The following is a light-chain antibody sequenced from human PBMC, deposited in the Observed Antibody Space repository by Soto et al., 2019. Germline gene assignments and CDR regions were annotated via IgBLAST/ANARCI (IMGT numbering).Light chain of an antibody. CDR3: CSYAGSYTVV. CDR2: DVS. CDR1: SSDVGGYNY. J-gene: IGLJ2*01. Sequence: QSALTQPRSVSGSPGQSVTISCTGTSSDVGGYNYVSWYHQHPGKAPKLMIYDVSKRPSGVPDRSSGSKSGNTASLTISGLQAEDEADYYCCSYAGSYTVVFGGGTKLAVL. V-gene: IGLV2-11*01.